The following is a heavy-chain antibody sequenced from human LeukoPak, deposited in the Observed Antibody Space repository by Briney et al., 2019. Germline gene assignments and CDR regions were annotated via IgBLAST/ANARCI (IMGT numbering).Heavy chain of an antibody. Sequence: SETLSLTCTVSGGSISSFHWSWIRQPPGKGLEWIGYIYYSGSTIYNPSLKSRVTISIDTSKNQFSLKLSSVTAADTAVYYCARRPGSFTFDYWGQGTLVTVSS. D-gene: IGHD2-2*01. CDR2: IYYSGST. J-gene: IGHJ4*02. CDR3: ARRPGSFTFDY. CDR1: GGSISSFH. V-gene: IGHV4-59*12.